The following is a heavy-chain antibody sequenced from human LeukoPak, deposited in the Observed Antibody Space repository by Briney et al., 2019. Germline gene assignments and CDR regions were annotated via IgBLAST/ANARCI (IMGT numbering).Heavy chain of an antibody. Sequence: KPSQTLSLTCTVSGGSISSGGYYWSWIRQHPGKGLEWIGYIYYSGSTYYNPSLKSRVTISVDTSKNQFSLKLSSVTAADTAVYYCARNYDSSGYYLCWYFDLWGRGTLVTVSS. CDR2: IYYSGST. V-gene: IGHV4-31*03. CDR1: GGSISSGGYY. CDR3: ARNYDSSGYYLCWYFDL. D-gene: IGHD3-22*01. J-gene: IGHJ2*01.